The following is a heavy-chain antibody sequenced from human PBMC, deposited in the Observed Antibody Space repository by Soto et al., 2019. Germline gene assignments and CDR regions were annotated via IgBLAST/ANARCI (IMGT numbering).Heavy chain of an antibody. D-gene: IGHD5-12*01. CDR2: IWYDGSNK. CDR3: ARDGGCRDGYTVGCNWFDP. CDR1: GFTFSSYG. Sequence: QVQLVESGGGVVQPGRSLRLSCAASGFTFSSYGMHWVRQAPGKGLEWVAVIWYDGSNKYYADSVKSRFTISRDNSKYSLYRQMNSLRAEDTAVYYCARDGGCRDGYTVGCNWFDPWGQGTLVSGSS. J-gene: IGHJ5*02. V-gene: IGHV3-33*01.